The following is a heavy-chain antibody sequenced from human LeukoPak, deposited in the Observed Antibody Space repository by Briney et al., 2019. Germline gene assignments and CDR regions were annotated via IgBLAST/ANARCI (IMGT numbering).Heavy chain of an antibody. CDR1: GYTFTGYY. D-gene: IGHD2-15*01. Sequence: ASVKASCKASGYTFTGYYMHWVRQAPGQGLEWMGWINPNSGGTNYAQKFQGRVTMTRDTSISTAYMELSRLRSDDTAVYYCARDCSGGSCYRYWGQGTLVTVSS. CDR3: ARDCSGGSCYRY. J-gene: IGHJ4*02. V-gene: IGHV1-2*02. CDR2: INPNSGGT.